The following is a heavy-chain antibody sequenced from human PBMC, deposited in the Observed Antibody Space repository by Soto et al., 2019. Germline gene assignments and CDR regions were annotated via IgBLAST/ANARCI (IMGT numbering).Heavy chain of an antibody. CDR1: DFTVSNKF. V-gene: IGHV3-53*01. J-gene: IGHJ4*02. CDR3: ASGPQRSSLYFY. D-gene: IGHD1-26*01. Sequence: PGGSLRLSCAASDFTVSNKFMTWVRQAPGKGLEWVSAISSDSSTYYADCVKGRFTISRDSSKNTLFLQMNSLRAEDTAIYYCASGPQRSSLYFYWGQGTLVTVSS. CDR2: ISSDSST.